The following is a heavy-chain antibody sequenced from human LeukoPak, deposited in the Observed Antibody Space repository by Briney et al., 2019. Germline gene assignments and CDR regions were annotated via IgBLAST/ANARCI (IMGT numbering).Heavy chain of an antibody. V-gene: IGHV1-46*01. D-gene: IGHD3-3*01. J-gene: IGHJ4*02. CDR3: ARDGGYDFWSGYHRPHY. CDR2: INPSGGST. Sequence: EASVKVSCKASGYTFTSYYMHWVRQAPGQGLECMGIINPSGGSTSYAQKFQGRVTMTRDTSTSTVYMELSSLRSEDTAVYYCARDGGYDFWSGYHRPHYWGQGTLVTVSS. CDR1: GYTFTSYY.